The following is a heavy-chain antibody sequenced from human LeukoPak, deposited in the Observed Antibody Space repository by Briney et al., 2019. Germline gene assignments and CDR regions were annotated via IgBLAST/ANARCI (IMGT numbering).Heavy chain of an antibody. J-gene: IGHJ4*02. V-gene: IGHV4-59*01. CDR3: ARVWEVPAAIPHYYFDY. CDR2: IYYSGST. CDR1: GGSISSYY. D-gene: IGHD2-2*01. Sequence: PSETLSLTCTVSGGSISSYYWSWIRQPPGKGLEWIGYIYYSGSTNYNPSLKSRVTISVDTSKNQFSLKLSSVTAADTAVYYCARVWEVPAAIPHYYFDYWGQGTLVTVSS.